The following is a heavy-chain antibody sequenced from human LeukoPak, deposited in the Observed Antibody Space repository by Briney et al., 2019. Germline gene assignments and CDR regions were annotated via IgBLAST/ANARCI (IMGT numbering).Heavy chain of an antibody. Sequence: SETLSLTCTVSGRSINSYYWGWVRQSPGKGLEWIGRIYTTGTTQYNPSLKSRVTMSVDTSTNQFSLNLRSMTAADTAVYFCGRQGYTASYYFLDYWSQATLVTVS. CDR3: GRQGYTASYYFLDY. J-gene: IGHJ4*02. CDR2: IYTTGTT. D-gene: IGHD1-26*01. CDR1: GRSINSYY. V-gene: IGHV4-4*07.